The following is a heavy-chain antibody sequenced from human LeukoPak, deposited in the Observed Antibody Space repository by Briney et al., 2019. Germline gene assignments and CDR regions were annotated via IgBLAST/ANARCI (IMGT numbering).Heavy chain of an antibody. CDR3: ARADSGVTTGLFYYYMDV. CDR2: IYHSGST. V-gene: IGHV4-38-2*02. D-gene: IGHD4-11*01. CDR1: GYSISSGYY. J-gene: IGHJ6*03. Sequence: SETLSLTCTVSGYSISSGYYWGWIRQPPGKGLEWIGSIYHSGSTYYNPSLKSRVTISVDTSKNQFSLKLSSVTAADTAVYYCARADSGVTTGLFYYYMDVWGKGTTVTVSS.